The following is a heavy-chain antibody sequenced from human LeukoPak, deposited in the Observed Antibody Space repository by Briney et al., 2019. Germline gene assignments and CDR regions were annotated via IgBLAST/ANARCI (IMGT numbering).Heavy chain of an antibody. CDR3: ARDMGIIAAAAAFDY. CDR1: GGTFSSYT. CDR2: IIPILGIA. D-gene: IGHD6-13*01. Sequence: GASVKVSCKASGGTFSSYTISWVRQAPGQGLEWMGRIIPILGIANYAQKSQGRVTITADKSTSTAYMELSSLRSEDTAVYYCARDMGIIAAAAAFDYWGQGTLVTVSS. J-gene: IGHJ4*02. V-gene: IGHV1-69*04.